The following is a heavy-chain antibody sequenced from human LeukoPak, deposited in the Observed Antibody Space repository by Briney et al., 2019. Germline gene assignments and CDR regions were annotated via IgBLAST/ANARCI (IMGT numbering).Heavy chain of an antibody. CDR3: ARRWNYGRNYYIDV. CDR1: GGSFSNYY. V-gene: IGHV4-34*01. D-gene: IGHD1-7*01. J-gene: IGHJ6*03. Sequence: PSETLSLTCAVYGGSFSNYYWSWIRQPPGKGLEWIGEINDSGRTSYNPSLMSRVTVSVDTSKKQFSLRLTSVTATDTAVYYCARRWNYGRNYYIDVWGKGATVSVSS. CDR2: INDSGRT.